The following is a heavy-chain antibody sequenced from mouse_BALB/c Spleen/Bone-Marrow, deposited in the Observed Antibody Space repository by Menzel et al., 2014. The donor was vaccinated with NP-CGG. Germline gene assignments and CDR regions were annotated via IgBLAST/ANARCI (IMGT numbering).Heavy chain of an antibody. CDR1: GFTFSSFG. Sequence: EVQLVESGGGLVQPGGSRKLSCATSGFTFSSFGMHWVRQAPEKGLEWVAYISSGSSTIYYADTVKGRFTISRDNPKNTLFLQMTSLRSEDTAMYHCARGRPIYYGNLYAMDYWGQGTSVTVSS. J-gene: IGHJ4*01. CDR3: ARGRPIYYGNLYAMDY. D-gene: IGHD2-1*01. V-gene: IGHV5-17*02. CDR2: ISSGSSTI.